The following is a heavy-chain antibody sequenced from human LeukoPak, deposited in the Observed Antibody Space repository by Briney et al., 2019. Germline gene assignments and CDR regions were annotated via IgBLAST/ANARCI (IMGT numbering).Heavy chain of an antibody. D-gene: IGHD3-3*01. J-gene: IGHJ6*03. CDR1: GGSISSGDYY. CDR2: IYYSGST. CDR3: ARALNGGWSGYPIGYYYMDV. V-gene: IGHV4-61*08. Sequence: PSETLSLTCTVSGGSISSGDYYWSWIRQPPGKGLEWIGYIYYSGSTNYNPSLKSRVTISVDTSKNQFSLKLSSVTAADTAVYYCARALNGGWSGYPIGYYYMDVWGKGTTVTVSS.